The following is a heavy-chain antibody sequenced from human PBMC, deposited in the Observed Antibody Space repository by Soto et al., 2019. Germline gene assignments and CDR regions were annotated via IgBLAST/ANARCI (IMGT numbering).Heavy chain of an antibody. CDR1: GYSFTNYY. J-gene: IGHJ4*02. V-gene: IGHV1-46*01. CDR2: INPSGIST. Sequence: QVQLVQSGAEVKKPGASVKVACKTSGYSFTNYYLHWVRQAPGQGLEWMGLINPSGISTSYAQKFQGRVTMTRDTSTSTVYLVLSSLRSEDTAVYYCARSDIVVVAASSPVYFDYWGQGTLVTVSS. CDR3: ARSDIVVVAASSPVYFDY. D-gene: IGHD2-15*01.